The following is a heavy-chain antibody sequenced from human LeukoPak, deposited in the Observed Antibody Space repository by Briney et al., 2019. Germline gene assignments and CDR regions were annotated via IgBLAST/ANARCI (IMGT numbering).Heavy chain of an antibody. CDR2: ISWNSGSI. J-gene: IGHJ4*02. Sequence: PGGSLRLSCAASGFTFDDYAMHWVRQAPGKGLEWVSGISWNSGSIGYADSVKGRFTISRDNAKNSLYLQMNSLRAEDTALYYRAKASLVLRYFDWLLPPDYWGQGTLVTVSS. D-gene: IGHD3-9*01. CDR1: GFTFDDYA. V-gene: IGHV3-9*01. CDR3: AKASLVLRYFDWLLPPDY.